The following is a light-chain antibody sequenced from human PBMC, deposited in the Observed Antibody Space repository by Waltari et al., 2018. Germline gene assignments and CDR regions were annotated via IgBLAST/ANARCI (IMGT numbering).Light chain of an antibody. CDR3: QTGGHGAWV. CDR1: SGHSSNV. V-gene: IGLV4-69*01. Sequence: QLVLTQSPSASASLGASVKLTCTLSSGHSSNVIAWLQQRPETGPRYLMKVNSDGSHPKGDEIPDRFSGSSSGAERYLTISNLQSEDEADYFCQTGGHGAWVFGGGTTLTVL. J-gene: IGLJ3*02. CDR2: VNSDGSH.